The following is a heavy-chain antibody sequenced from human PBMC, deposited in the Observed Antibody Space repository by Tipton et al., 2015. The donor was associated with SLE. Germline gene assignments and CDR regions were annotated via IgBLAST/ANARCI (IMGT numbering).Heavy chain of an antibody. CDR3: ARGRIVAAGNYFDY. CDR2: INHSGST. Sequence: TLSLTCTVSGGSISNYYWSWIRQPPGKGLEWIGEINHSGSTNYNPSLKSRVTISVDTSKNQFSLKLSSVTAADTAVYYCARGRIVAAGNYFDYWGQGTLVTVSS. J-gene: IGHJ4*02. V-gene: IGHV4-34*01. CDR1: GGSISNYY. D-gene: IGHD6-13*01.